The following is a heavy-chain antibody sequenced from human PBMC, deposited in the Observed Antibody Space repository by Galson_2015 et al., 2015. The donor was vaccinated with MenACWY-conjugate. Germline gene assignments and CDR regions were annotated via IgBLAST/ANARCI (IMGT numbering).Heavy chain of an antibody. CDR2: IDPSDSYT. CDR3: LRPGYNYYDMDV. CDR1: GFTFTSYW. J-gene: IGHJ6*02. V-gene: IGHV5-10-1*01. Sequence: QSGAEVKKPGESLRISCKGSGFTFTSYWISWVRQMPGKGLEWMGMIDPSDSYTNYGPSFQGHVSISADKSITTAYLEWSSLKASDTAMYFCLRPGYNYYDMDVWGQGTTVTVSS.